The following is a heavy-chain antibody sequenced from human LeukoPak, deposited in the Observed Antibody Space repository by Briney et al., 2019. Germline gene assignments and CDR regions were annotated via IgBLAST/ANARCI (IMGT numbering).Heavy chain of an antibody. J-gene: IGHJ4*02. CDR2: IKEDGSEK. D-gene: IGHD5-12*01. V-gene: IGHV3-7*01. CDR3: ARKYSGLDN. CDR1: GFTFSNYW. Sequence: GGSLRLSCAASGFTFSNYWMSWVRQAPGKGLEWVTNIKEDGSEKYYVDSVKGRFTISRDNAKNSLSLQVNSLSAEDTAVYYCARKYSGLDNWGQGTLVTVSS.